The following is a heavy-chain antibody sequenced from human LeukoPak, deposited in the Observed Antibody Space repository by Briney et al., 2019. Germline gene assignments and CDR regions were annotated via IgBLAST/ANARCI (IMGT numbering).Heavy chain of an antibody. CDR3: ARDTLYWFDP. Sequence: SETLSLTCTVSGGSISSGSYYWSWIRQPAGKGLEWIGRIYTSGSTNYNPSLKSRVTISVDTSKNRFSLKLSSVTAADTAVYYCARDTLYWFDPWAREPWSPSPQ. J-gene: IGHJ5*02. V-gene: IGHV4-61*02. CDR1: GGSISSGSYY. CDR2: IYTSGST.